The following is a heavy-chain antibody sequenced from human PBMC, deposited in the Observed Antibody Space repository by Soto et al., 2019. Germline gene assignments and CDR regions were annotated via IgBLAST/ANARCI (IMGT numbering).Heavy chain of an antibody. D-gene: IGHD2-2*01. Sequence: LRLSCVASGFTVSTNYLSWVRQVPGKGLEWVSVLHGSGSTSYADSVKGRFTISRDNARNTFYLQMNSLRVEDTAVYYCARKPPAAIQGWAYGMDVWGQGTTVTVSS. CDR2: LHGSGST. V-gene: IGHV3-53*01. CDR3: ARKPPAAIQGWAYGMDV. CDR1: GFTVSTNY. J-gene: IGHJ6*02.